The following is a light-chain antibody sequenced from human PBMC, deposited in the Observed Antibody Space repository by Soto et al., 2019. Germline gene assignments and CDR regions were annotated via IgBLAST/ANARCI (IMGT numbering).Light chain of an antibody. J-gene: IGLJ2*01. CDR2: EVS. Sequence: QAVVTQPPSASGSPGQSVTISCTGTSSDVGGYNFASWYQQHPGKAPKLMIYEVSERPSGVPDRFSGSKSGNTASLTVSGLQAEDEADYYCSSYAGSNIVVFGGGTKVTVL. V-gene: IGLV2-8*01. CDR1: SSDVGGYNF. CDR3: SSYAGSNIVV.